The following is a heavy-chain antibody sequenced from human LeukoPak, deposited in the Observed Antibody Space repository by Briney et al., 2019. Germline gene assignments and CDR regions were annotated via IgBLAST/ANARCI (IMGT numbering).Heavy chain of an antibody. CDR2: ISTDGSST. J-gene: IGHJ6*03. D-gene: IGHD1-1*01. CDR3: ARDRLLEDRDYSYYYYMDV. CDR1: GFTFSSYW. Sequence: GGSLRLSCAASGFTFSSYWMHWVRQAPGKGLVWVSRISTDGSSTTYADSVKGRFTISRDNAKNSLYLQMNSLRAEDTAVYHCARDRLLEDRDYSYYYYMDVWGKGTTVTVSS. V-gene: IGHV3-74*01.